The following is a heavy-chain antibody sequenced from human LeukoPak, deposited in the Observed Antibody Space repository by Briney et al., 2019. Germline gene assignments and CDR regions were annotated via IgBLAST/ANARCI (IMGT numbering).Heavy chain of an antibody. D-gene: IGHD1-26*01. Sequence: GGSLRLSCAASGFTFSSYGMHWVRQAPGKGLEWVAVISYDGSNKYYADSVKGRFTISRDNSKNTLYLQMNSLRAEDKAVYYCAKDKSGEFDYWGQGILVTVSS. CDR3: AKDKSGEFDY. CDR2: ISYDGSNK. V-gene: IGHV3-30*18. J-gene: IGHJ4*02. CDR1: GFTFSSYG.